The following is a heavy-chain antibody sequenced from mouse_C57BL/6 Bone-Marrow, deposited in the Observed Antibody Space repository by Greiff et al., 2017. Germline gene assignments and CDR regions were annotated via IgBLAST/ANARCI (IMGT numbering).Heavy chain of an antibody. CDR2: IDPSDSYT. J-gene: IGHJ2*01. CDR3: ARSLYGSSVYFDD. CDR1: GYTFTSYW. Sequence: QVQLQQPGAELVRPGTSVKLSCKASGYTFTSYWLHWVKQRPGQGLAWIGVIDPSDSYTNYTQTFQGKATLTVDTSSRTAYMQLSSLTSEDSAVYYCARSLYGSSVYFDDWGQGTTLTVSS. D-gene: IGHD1-1*01. V-gene: IGHV1-59*01.